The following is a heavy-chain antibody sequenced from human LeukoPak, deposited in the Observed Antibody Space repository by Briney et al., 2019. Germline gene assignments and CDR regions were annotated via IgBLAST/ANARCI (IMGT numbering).Heavy chain of an antibody. V-gene: IGHV1-2*02. J-gene: IGHJ4*02. Sequence: ASVKVSCKASGYTFTGYYMHWVRQAPGQGLEGMGWINPNSGGTSYAQKFQGRVTMTRDTSISTAYMELSRLRSDDTAVYYCARGYSSGWYVDYWGQGTLVTVSS. CDR3: ARGYSSGWYVDY. CDR2: INPNSGGT. D-gene: IGHD6-19*01. CDR1: GYTFTGYY.